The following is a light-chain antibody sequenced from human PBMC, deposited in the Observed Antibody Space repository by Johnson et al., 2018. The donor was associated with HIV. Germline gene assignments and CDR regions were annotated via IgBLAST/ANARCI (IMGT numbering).Light chain of an antibody. CDR2: DTD. J-gene: IGLJ1*01. V-gene: IGLV1-51*01. Sequence: QSVLTQPPSVSAAPGQKVTISCSGSSSNIGNNFVSWYQQVPGTAPKLLIYDTDKRPSGIPDRFSGSKSGTSATLGISGLQTGDEADYYCGTWANSRSAGVFGSGTKVTVL. CDR1: SSNIGNNF. CDR3: GTWANSRSAGV.